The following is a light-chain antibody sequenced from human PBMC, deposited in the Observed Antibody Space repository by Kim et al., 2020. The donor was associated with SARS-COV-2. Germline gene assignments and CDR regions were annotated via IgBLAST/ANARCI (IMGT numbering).Light chain of an antibody. CDR1: SLRLYY. J-gene: IGLJ2*01. CDR2: GKN. Sequence: SSELTQDPAVSVALGQTVTITCQGDSLRLYYASWYQQKPGQAPQLVIYGKNSQPSGIPDRFSGSSSGNTASLTITGAQAEDEADYYCNSRDNSGYYVVFGGGTQLTVL. V-gene: IGLV3-19*01. CDR3: NSRDNSGYYVV.